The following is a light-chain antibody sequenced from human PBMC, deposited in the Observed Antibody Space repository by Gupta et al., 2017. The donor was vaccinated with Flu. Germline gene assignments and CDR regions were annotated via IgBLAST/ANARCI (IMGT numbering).Light chain of an antibody. CDR3: QQYLSAPWT. V-gene: IGKV1-5*03. J-gene: IGKJ1*01. Sequence: DIQMTQSPSTLSTSVGDRVSITCRASQSISSWLAWYQQKPGKAPKLLIYKASKLQSGVPSRFRGSGSGTEFTLTISSLQPDDFATYHCQQYLSAPWTFGQGTKVEIK. CDR1: QSISSW. CDR2: KAS.